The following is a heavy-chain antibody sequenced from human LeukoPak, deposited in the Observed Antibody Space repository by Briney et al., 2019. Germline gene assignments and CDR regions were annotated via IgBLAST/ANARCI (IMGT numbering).Heavy chain of an antibody. CDR1: GGSISSTDYY. V-gene: IGHV4-30-4*01. J-gene: IGHJ5*02. Sequence: SETLSLTCTVSGGSISSTDYYWSWIRQPPGKGLEWIGYIYYSGNTYYNPSLKSRVSLSIDTSKNQFSLNLSSVTAADTALYFRTRVDSGCYYLNNWFDPWGQGTRVTGPS. CDR2: IYYSGNT. D-gene: IGHD3-22*01. CDR3: TRVDSGCYYLNNWFDP.